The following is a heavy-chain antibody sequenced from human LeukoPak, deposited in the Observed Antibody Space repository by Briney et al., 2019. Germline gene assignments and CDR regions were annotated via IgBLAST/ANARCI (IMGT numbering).Heavy chain of an antibody. J-gene: IGHJ5*02. Sequence: PGGSLRLSCAASGFTFSSYGMHWVRQAPGKGLEWVAVIAYDGNYKDYADSVKGRFTISRDNSKNTLYLQMNSLRAEDTAVYYCAKGIGTPMVRGVGAKGNTANWFDPWGQGTLVTVSS. D-gene: IGHD3-10*01. CDR1: GFTFSSYG. CDR3: AKGIGTPMVRGVGAKGNTANWFDP. V-gene: IGHV3-30*18. CDR2: IAYDGNYK.